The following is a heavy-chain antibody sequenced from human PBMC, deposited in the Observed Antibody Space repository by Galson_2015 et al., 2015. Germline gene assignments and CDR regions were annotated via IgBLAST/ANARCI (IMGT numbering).Heavy chain of an antibody. CDR3: ARSVIIG. CDR1: GFTLSNYW. Sequence: SLRLSCAASGFTLSNYWMTWVRQAPGKGLEWVANINQDGSQKYYVDSVKGRFTISRDTAKNSLYLQMSCLRAEDTAVYYCARSVIIGGGQGTLVTVSS. CDR2: INQDGSQK. V-gene: IGHV3-7*01. J-gene: IGHJ4*02.